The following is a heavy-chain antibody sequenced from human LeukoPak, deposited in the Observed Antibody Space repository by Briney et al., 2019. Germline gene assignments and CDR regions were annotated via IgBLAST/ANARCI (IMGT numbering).Heavy chain of an antibody. CDR3: ARGVRGWNDDGYMDV. CDR1: GYTFTGYY. D-gene: IGHD1-1*01. V-gene: IGHV1-8*03. CDR2: MNPNSGNT. Sequence: GASVKVSCKASGYTFTGYYMHWVRQATGQGLEWMGWMNPNSGNTGYAQKFQGRVTITRNTSISTAYMELSSLRSEDTAVYYCARGVRGWNDDGYMDVWGKGTTVTVSS. J-gene: IGHJ6*03.